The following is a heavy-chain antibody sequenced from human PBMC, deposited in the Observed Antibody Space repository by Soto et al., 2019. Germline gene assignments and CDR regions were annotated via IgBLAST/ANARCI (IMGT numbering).Heavy chain of an antibody. CDR1: GGTFSSYA. CDR2: IIPIFGTA. J-gene: IGHJ5*02. V-gene: IGHV1-69*13. D-gene: IGHD1-26*01. Sequence: GASVKVSCKASGGTFSSYAISWVRQAPGQGLEWMGGIIPIFGTANYAQKFQGRVTITADESTSTAYMELSSLRSEDTAVYYCAREYGGGATPNWFDPWGQGTLVTVSS. CDR3: AREYGGGATPNWFDP.